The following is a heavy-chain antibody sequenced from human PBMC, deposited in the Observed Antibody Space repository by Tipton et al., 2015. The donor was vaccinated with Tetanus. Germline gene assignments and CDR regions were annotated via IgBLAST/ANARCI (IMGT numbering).Heavy chain of an antibody. V-gene: IGHV3-23*01. CDR3: AILEGVAGTGTGDLFDY. CDR2: ISGSGGST. D-gene: IGHD6-19*01. J-gene: IGHJ4*02. CDR1: GFTFSSYA. Sequence: SLRLSCAASGFTFSSYAMSWVRQAPGKGLEWVSAISGSGGSTYYADSVKGRFTISRDNSKNTLYLQMNSLRAEDTAVYYCAILEGVAGTGTGDLFDYWGQGTLVTVSS.